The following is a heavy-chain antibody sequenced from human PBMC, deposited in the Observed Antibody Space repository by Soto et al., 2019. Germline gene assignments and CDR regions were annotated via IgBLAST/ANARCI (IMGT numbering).Heavy chain of an antibody. CDR1: GFTFSSYA. V-gene: IGHV3-23*01. D-gene: IGHD3-22*01. CDR2: ISGSGGST. J-gene: IGHJ4*02. Sequence: PGGSLRLSCAASGFTFSSYAMSWVRQAPGKGLEWVSAISGSGGSTYYADSVKGRFTISRDNSYNTLYLQMNSLRAEDTAVYYCAKDMYDYDTSDYNRPDYWGQGTLVTVSS. CDR3: AKDMYDYDTSDYNRPDY.